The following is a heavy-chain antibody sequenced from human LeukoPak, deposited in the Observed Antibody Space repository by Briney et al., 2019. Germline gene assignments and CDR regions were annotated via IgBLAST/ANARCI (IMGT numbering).Heavy chain of an antibody. J-gene: IGHJ4*02. CDR1: GGSISSYY. CDR3: ARGDGSGSPPRF. Sequence: SETLSLTCTVSGGSISSYYWSWIRQPPGKGLEWIGYIYYSGSTNYNPSLKSRVTVSVDTSKNQFSLKLSSVTAADTAVYYCARGDGSGSPPRFWGQGTLVTVSS. V-gene: IGHV4-59*01. CDR2: IYYSGST. D-gene: IGHD3-10*01.